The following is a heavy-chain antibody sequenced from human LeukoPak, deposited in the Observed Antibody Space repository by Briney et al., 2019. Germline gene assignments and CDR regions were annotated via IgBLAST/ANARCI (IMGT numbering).Heavy chain of an antibody. CDR3: ARDRYYDFWSGYYTTYYYYYMDV. J-gene: IGHJ6*03. CDR2: ISYDGSNK. V-gene: IGHV3-30*01. Sequence: PGGSLRLSCAASGFTFSSYAMHWVRQAPGKGLEWVAVISYDGSNKYYADSVKGRFTISRDNSKNTLYLQMNSLRAEDTAVYYCARDRYYDFWSGYYTTYYYYYMDVWGKGTTVTVSS. CDR1: GFTFSSYA. D-gene: IGHD3-3*01.